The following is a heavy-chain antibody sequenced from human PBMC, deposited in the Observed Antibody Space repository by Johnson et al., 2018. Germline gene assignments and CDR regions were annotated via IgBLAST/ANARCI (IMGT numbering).Heavy chain of an antibody. V-gene: IGHV1-69*12. CDR1: GGTFSSYA. D-gene: IGHD3-22*01. CDR2: IIPMFGTA. J-gene: IGHJ3*02. CDR3: AIPKNYYDSSGYLDAFDI. Sequence: QVQLVQSGAEVKKPGSSVKVSCKTSGGTFSSYAVSWVRQAPGQGLEWMGGIIPMFGTATYAQKFQDRVTITADESTSTVYMELRSLSSEDTAVYYCAIPKNYYDSSGYLDAFDIWGQGTMVTVSS.